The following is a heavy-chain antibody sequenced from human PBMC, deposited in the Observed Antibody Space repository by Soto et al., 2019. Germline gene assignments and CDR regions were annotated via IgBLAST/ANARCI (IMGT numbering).Heavy chain of an antibody. CDR3: ARSPYYDSSGYYYPDY. Sequence: GASVKVSCKASGYTFTSYYMHWVRQAPGQGLEWMGITNPSGGSTSYAQKFQGRVTMTRDTSTSTVYMELSSLRSEDTAVYYCARSPYYDSSGYYYPDYWGQGTLVTVSS. J-gene: IGHJ4*02. CDR2: TNPSGGST. V-gene: IGHV1-46*01. D-gene: IGHD3-22*01. CDR1: GYTFTSYY.